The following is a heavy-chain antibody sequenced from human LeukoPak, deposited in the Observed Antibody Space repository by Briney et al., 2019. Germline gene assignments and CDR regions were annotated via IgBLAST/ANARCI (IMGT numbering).Heavy chain of an antibody. CDR1: GYTFTGYY. D-gene: IGHD6-13*01. CDR3: ARVAAAGTLRFDP. V-gene: IGHV1-2*02. Sequence: ASVKVSCKASGYTFTGYYMHWVRQAPGQGLEWMGWINPNSGGTNYAQKIQGRVTMTRDTSISTAYMELSRLRSDDTAVYYCARVAAAGTLRFDPWGQGTLVTVSS. CDR2: INPNSGGT. J-gene: IGHJ5*02.